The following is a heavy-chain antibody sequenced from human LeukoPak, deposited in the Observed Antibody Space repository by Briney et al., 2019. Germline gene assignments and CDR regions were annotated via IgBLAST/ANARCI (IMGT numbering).Heavy chain of an antibody. J-gene: IGHJ6*02. CDR3: ARDNWNYGSSMDV. V-gene: IGHV4-59*01. CDR1: GGSISSYY. Sequence: PSETLSLTCTVSGGSISSYYWCWIRQPPGKGLEWIGYIYYSGSTNYNPSLKSRVTISVDTSKNQFSLKLSTVTAADTAVYYCARDNWNYGSSMDVWGQGTTVTVSS. CDR2: IYYSGST. D-gene: IGHD1-7*01.